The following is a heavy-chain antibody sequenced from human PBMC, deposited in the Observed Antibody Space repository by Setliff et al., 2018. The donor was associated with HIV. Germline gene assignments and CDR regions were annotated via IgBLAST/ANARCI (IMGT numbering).Heavy chain of an antibody. V-gene: IGHV4-4*07. CDR1: YGSISGHY. Sequence: PSETLSLTCTVSYGSISGHYWTWIRQPAGKGLEWIGRIYTSGSTNYNPSLKSRVIMSVDTSRNQFSLKLSSLTAADTAVYYCARGRTQWPNYNYFDPWGLGTLVTVSS. D-gene: IGHD6-19*01. CDR3: ARGRTQWPNYNYFDP. CDR2: IYTSGST. J-gene: IGHJ5*02.